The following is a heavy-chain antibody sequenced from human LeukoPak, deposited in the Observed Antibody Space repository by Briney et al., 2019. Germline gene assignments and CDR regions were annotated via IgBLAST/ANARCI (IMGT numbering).Heavy chain of an antibody. Sequence: PSETLSLTCTVSRDSISSSSYYWPWIRQPPGKGLGWIGSIYYSGSTHYNPSLESRVTMSVDTSKNQLSLKLTSVTAADAALYYCARQRAYYGSGSYYSGFDYWGQGALITVSS. CDR1: RDSISSSSYY. CDR2: IYYSGST. J-gene: IGHJ4*02. CDR3: ARQRAYYGSGSYYSGFDY. D-gene: IGHD3-10*01. V-gene: IGHV4-39*01.